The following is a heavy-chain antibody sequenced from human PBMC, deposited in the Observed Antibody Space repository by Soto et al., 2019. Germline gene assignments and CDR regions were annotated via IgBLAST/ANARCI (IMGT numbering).Heavy chain of an antibody. CDR3: ARAPLVGAAAGTDY. CDR1: GGSFSGYY. CDR2: INHSGST. V-gene: IGHV4-34*01. Sequence: PSETLSLTCAVYGGSFSGYYWSWIRQPPGKGLEWIGEINHSGSTNYNPSLKSRVTISVDTSKNQFSLELSSVTAADTAVYYCARAPLVGAAAGTDYWGQGTLVTVSS. D-gene: IGHD6-13*01. J-gene: IGHJ4*02.